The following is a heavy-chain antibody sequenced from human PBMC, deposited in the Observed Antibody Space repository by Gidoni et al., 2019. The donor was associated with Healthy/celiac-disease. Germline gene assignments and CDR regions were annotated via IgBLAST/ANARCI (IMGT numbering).Heavy chain of an antibody. V-gene: IGHV1-69*06. CDR2: IIPIFGTA. D-gene: IGHD6-6*01. CDR1: GGTFSSYA. J-gene: IGHJ5*02. Sequence: QVQLVQSGAEVKKPGSSVKVSCKASGGTFSSYAISWVRQAPGQGLEWMGGIIPIFGTANYAQKFQCRVTITADKSTSTAYMELSSLRSEDTAVYYCASHPSSSSDSLSLKTAWWFDPWGQGTLVTVSS. CDR3: ASHPSSSSDSLSLKTAWWFDP.